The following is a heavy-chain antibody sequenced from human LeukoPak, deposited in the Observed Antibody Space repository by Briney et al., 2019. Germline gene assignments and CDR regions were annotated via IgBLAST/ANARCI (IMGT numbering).Heavy chain of an antibody. CDR1: GGSISSSSYY. CDR2: IYYSGST. CDR3: ARARAVIAAAGTNGFDY. D-gene: IGHD6-13*01. J-gene: IGHJ4*02. V-gene: IGHV4-39*07. Sequence: SETLSLTCTVSGGSISSSSYYWGWIRQPPGKGLEWIGSIYYSGSTNYNPSLKSRVTISVDTSKNQFSLKLSSVTAADTAVYYCARARAVIAAAGTNGFDYWGQGTLVTVSS.